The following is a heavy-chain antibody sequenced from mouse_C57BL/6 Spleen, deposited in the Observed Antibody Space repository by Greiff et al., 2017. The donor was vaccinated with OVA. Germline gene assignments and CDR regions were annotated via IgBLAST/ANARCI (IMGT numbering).Heavy chain of an antibody. V-gene: IGHV1-22*01. J-gene: IGHJ2*01. D-gene: IGHD2-14*01. Sequence: VHLQPSGPALVQPGASVKLSCTASGYTFTDYNMHWVKQSPGKSLEWIGYINPNNGGTSYNQKFKGKATLTVNKSSSTADMELRSLTSEDSAVYYCGNIGVRPYYFDYWGKGTTLTVSS. CDR3: GNIGVRPYYFDY. CDR1: GYTFTDYN. CDR2: INPNNGGT.